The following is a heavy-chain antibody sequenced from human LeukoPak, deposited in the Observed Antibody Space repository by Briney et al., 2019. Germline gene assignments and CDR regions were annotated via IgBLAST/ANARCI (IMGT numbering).Heavy chain of an antibody. CDR3: AKDRAYSFDD. J-gene: IGHJ4*02. CDR2: ISGNGVKT. CDR1: GFAFSTYA. V-gene: IGHV3-23*01. Sequence: GGSLRLSCTASGFAFSTYAMSWVRQAPGKGLEWVSAISGNGVKTYYTDSVKGRFTFFRDNSKNTLYLQMNSLRADDTAVYYCAKDRAYSFDDWGQGTLVTVSS. D-gene: IGHD3-16*01.